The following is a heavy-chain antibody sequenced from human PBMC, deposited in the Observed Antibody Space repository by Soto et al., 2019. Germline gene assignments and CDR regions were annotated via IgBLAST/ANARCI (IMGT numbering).Heavy chain of an antibody. J-gene: IGHJ4*02. CDR1: GDSVPSNSAA. CDR2: TYYRSKWYN. CDR3: ASDLEYSSSSESIPLDY. V-gene: IGHV6-1*01. Sequence: SQTLSPTCAISGDSVPSNSAAWNWIRQSPSRGLEWLGRTYYRSKWYNDYAVSVKSRITTNPDTPKNLFPLQLNSVPPEATAVDCCASDLEYSSSSESIPLDYWGQGTLVTVSS. D-gene: IGHD6-6*01.